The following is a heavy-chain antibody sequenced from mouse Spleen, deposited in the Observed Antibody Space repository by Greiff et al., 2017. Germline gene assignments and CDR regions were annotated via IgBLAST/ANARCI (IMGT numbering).Heavy chain of an antibody. D-gene: IGHD3-2*01. Sequence: VQLQESGAELARPGASVKLSCKASGYTFTSYGISWVKQRTGQGLEWIGEIYPRSGNTYYNEKFKGKATLTADKSSSTAYMELRSLTSEDSAVCFCAPDSSGYVWFAYWGQGTLVTVSA. CDR2: IYPRSGNT. J-gene: IGHJ3*01. V-gene: IGHV1-81*01. CDR1: GYTFTSYG. CDR3: APDSSGYVWFAY.